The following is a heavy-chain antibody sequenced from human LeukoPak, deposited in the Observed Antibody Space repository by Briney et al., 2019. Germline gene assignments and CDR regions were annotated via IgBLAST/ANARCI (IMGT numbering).Heavy chain of an antibody. CDR2: ISAYNGNT. Sequence: ASVNVSCKASGYTFTSYGISWVRQAPGQGREWMGWISAYNGNTNYAQKLQGRVTMTTDTSTSTAYMELRSLRSDDTAVYYCARAAGVDIAVAGDFDYWGQGTLVTVSS. CDR3: ARAAGVDIAVAGDFDY. J-gene: IGHJ4*02. CDR1: GYTFTSYG. D-gene: IGHD6-19*01. V-gene: IGHV1-18*01.